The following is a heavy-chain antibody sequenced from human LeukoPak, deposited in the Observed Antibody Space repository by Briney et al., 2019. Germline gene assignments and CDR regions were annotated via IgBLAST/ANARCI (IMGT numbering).Heavy chain of an antibody. D-gene: IGHD5-18*01. J-gene: IGHJ4*02. CDR3: ARDLGETWIQLWSSPDY. CDR2: IHGSGGET. V-gene: IGHV3-23*01. Sequence: PGGSLRLSCAASGSTFSNYVMCWVRQAPGKGLEWVSSIHGSGGETHYADSVRGRFSISRDNSKNTLYLQMNSLRAEDTAVYYCARDLGETWIQLWSSPDYWGQGTLVTVSS. CDR1: GSTFSNYV.